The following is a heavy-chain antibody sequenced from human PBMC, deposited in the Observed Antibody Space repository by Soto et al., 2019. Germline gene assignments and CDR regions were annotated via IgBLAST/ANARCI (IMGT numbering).Heavy chain of an antibody. D-gene: IGHD6-19*01. J-gene: IGHJ2*01. V-gene: IGHV4-34*01. CDR1: GGSFSPYF. CDR2: INHSGST. Sequence: QVLLQQWGAGLLKPSETLSLTCAVYGGSFSPYFWSWIRQPPGKGLEWIGEINHSGSTNYNPSLTRRATLSVDTSKNQVSLKLTSVTAADTAVYYCARLASGWQYYYFDFWGRGTPVTVSS. CDR3: ARLASGWQYYYFDF.